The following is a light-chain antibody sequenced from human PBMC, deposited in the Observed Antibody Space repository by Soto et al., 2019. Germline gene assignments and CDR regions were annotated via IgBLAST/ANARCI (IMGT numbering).Light chain of an antibody. CDR2: GVS. CDR1: SSDVGGYHY. CDR3: SSYAARNNWV. V-gene: IGLV2-8*01. J-gene: IGLJ3*02. Sequence: QSALTQPPSASGSPGQSVTISCTGTSSDVGGYHYVSWYQQHPGKAPKLMIYGVSKRPSGVPDRFSGSKSGNTASLTVSGIQAEDEADYYCSSYAARNNWVFGGGTKVTVL.